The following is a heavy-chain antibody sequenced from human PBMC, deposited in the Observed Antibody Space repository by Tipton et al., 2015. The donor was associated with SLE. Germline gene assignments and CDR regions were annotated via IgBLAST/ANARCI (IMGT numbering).Heavy chain of an antibody. V-gene: IGHV4-31*03. J-gene: IGHJ4*02. CDR3: ARPPGTYPTGDY. Sequence: TLSLTCTVSGVSIGSGGYYWSWIRQHPGQGLEYIGYIYYSGTSYCIPSLKSRVTISVDTSKNEFSLRLSSVTAADTAVYYCARPPGTYPTGDYWGQGTLVTVSS. CDR2: IYYSGTS. CDR1: GVSIGSGGYY. D-gene: IGHD3-10*01.